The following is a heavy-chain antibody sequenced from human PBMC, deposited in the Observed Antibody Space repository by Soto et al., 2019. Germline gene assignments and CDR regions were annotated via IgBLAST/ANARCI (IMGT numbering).Heavy chain of an antibody. CDR2: INSDGSST. J-gene: IGHJ4*01. CDR3: ARESMALSFDY. D-gene: IGHD2-8*01. Sequence: GGSLRLSCAASGFTFSSYWMHWVRQAPGKGLVWVSRINSDGSSTSYADSVKGRFTISRDNAKNSLYLQMNSLRAEDTAVYYCARESMALSFDYWGHGTLVTVS. CDR1: GFTFSSYW. V-gene: IGHV3-74*01.